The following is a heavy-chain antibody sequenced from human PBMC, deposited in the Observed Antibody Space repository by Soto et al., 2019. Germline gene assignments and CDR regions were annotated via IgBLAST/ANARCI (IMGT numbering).Heavy chain of an antibody. CDR3: AKDVKKVWTQASCSDL. J-gene: IGHJ5*02. D-gene: IGHD2-15*01. Sequence: GGSLRLSCAVSGFTFSSYAMSWFRQAPGKGLEWVSGISGSGGSTYYADSVKGRFTISRDNSKNTLYLQMNSLRAEDTALYFCAKDVKKVWTQASCSDLRGKAILVTVSS. V-gene: IGHV3-23*01. CDR1: GFTFSSYA. CDR2: ISGSGGST.